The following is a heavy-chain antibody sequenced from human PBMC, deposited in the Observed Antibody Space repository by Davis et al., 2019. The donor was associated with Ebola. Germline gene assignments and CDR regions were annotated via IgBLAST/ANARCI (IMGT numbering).Heavy chain of an antibody. CDR3: AREGTGPAALYHYYGMDV. Sequence: GGSLRLSCAASGFTVSSNYMSRVRQAPGKGLEWVSVIYSGGSTYYADSVKGRFTISRNNSKNTLYLQMNSLRAEDTAVYYCAREGTGPAALYHYYGMDVWGQGTTVTVSS. CDR2: IYSGGST. J-gene: IGHJ6*02. V-gene: IGHV3-53*01. D-gene: IGHD2-2*01. CDR1: GFTVSSNY.